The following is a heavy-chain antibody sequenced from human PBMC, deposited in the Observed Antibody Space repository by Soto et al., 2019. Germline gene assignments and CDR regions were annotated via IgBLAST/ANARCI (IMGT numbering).Heavy chain of an antibody. CDR1: GGTFSSYA. CDR3: ASRYSSGWYPDWFDP. V-gene: IGHV1-69*01. J-gene: IGHJ5*02. Sequence: QVQLVQPGAEVKKPGSSVKVSCKASGGTFSSYAISWVRQAPGQGLEWMGGIIPIFGTANYAQKFQGRVKSTGDDSTSTAYMELSSLRSEDTAVYYCASRYSSGWYPDWFDPWGQGTLVTVSS. D-gene: IGHD6-19*01. CDR2: IIPIFGTA.